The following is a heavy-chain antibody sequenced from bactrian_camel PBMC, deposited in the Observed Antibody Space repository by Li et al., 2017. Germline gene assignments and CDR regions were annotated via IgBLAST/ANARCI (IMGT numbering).Heavy chain of an antibody. D-gene: IGHD3*01. CDR1: GFTFSTFS. CDR2: ISSDGTNT. J-gene: IGHJ4*01. CDR3: AAEAPCRGTEYNF. Sequence: HVQLVESGGGLVQPGGSLRLSCAASGFTFSTFSAYWVRQAPGKGLEWVSSISSDGTNTYYADSVKGRFTISGDNAKNTMYLQMNSLKPEDTAVYYCAAEAPCRGTEYNFWGQGTQVTVS. V-gene: IGHV3S6*01.